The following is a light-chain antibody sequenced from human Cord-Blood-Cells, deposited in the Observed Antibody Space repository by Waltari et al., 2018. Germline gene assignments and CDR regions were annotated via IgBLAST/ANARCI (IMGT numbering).Light chain of an antibody. J-gene: IGLJ1*01. CDR3: CSYAGSYTSYV. CDR1: SSDVGGYNY. CDR2: DVS. V-gene: IGLV2-11*01. Sequence: QSALTQPRSVSASPGQSVTISCTGTSSDVGGYNYVSWYPQHPGKAPKLMIYDVSKRPSGVPDRFSGSKSGNPASLTISGLQAEDEADYYCCSYAGSYTSYVFGTRTKVTVL.